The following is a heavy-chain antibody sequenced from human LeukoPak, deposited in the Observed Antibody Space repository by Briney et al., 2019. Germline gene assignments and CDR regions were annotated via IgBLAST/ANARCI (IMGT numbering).Heavy chain of an antibody. CDR3: AKSEVLLWHTYYYDSSGPKKAFDI. V-gene: IGHV3-30*18. Sequence: GGSLRLSCAASGFTFSSYGMHWVRQAPGKGLEWVAVISYDGSNKYYADSVKGRFTISRDNSKNTLYLQMNSLRAEDTAVYYCAKSEVLLWHTYYYDSSGPKKAFDIWGQGTMVTVSS. D-gene: IGHD3-22*01. CDR2: ISYDGSNK. J-gene: IGHJ3*02. CDR1: GFTFSSYG.